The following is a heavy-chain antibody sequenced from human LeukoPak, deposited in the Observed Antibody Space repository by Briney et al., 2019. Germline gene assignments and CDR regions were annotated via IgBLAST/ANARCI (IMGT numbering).Heavy chain of an antibody. V-gene: IGHV3-7*02. CDR2: IKQDATQK. CDR1: GFTFSNYW. CDR3: ARGVPGAKNGMDV. J-gene: IGHJ6*02. Sequence: GGSLRLSCAASGFTFSNYWMSWVRQAPGKGLEWVADIKQDATQKYYVDSVEGRFTISRDNAKNTLYLQMNSLRAEDTAVYYCARGVPGAKNGMDVWGQGTTVTVSS. D-gene: IGHD2-2*01.